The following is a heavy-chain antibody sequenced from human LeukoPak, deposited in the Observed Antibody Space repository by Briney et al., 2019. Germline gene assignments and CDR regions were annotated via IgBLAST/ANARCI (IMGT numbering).Heavy chain of an antibody. Sequence: GGSLRLSCAASGFTFSRYAMSWVRQAPGKGLEWVSGISGSGGSTYYADSVKGRFTISRDNSKNTLYLQMNSLRAEDTAVYYCARDRDIVVVPAANPPDAFDIWGQGTMVTVSS. CDR3: ARDRDIVVVPAANPPDAFDI. CDR2: ISGSGGST. J-gene: IGHJ3*02. V-gene: IGHV3-23*01. CDR1: GFTFSRYA. D-gene: IGHD2-2*01.